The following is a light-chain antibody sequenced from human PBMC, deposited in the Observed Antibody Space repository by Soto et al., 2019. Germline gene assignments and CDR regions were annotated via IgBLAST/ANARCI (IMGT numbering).Light chain of an antibody. CDR3: SSHAGIINVV. CDR1: SSDVGGHNY. V-gene: IGLV2-8*01. CDR2: EVS. J-gene: IGLJ3*02. Sequence: QSALTQSPSASGSPGQSVTISCTGTSSDVGGHNYVSWYQHHPGKAPKLIIYEVSKRPSGVPDRFSGSKSGNTASLTVSGLQAEDEAVYYCSSHAGIINVVFGGGTKLTVL.